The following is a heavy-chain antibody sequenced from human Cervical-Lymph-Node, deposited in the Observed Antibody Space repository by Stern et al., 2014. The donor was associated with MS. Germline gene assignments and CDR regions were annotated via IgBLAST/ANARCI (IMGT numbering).Heavy chain of an antibody. V-gene: IGHV1-69*09. CDR3: ARGVVSNRAAATLHNLSDP. CDR1: GGTFSSSYA. CDR2: IIPILGLP. Sequence: QVQLVQSGAEVKKPGSSVNVSCKASGGTFSSSYAITWMRQAPGQGLEWMGRIIPILGLPNYAQKFQGRVTITADTSTSTAYMELSSLRSEDTAVYYCARGVVSNRAAATLHNLSDPWGQGTLVTVSS. D-gene: IGHD2-15*01. J-gene: IGHJ5*02.